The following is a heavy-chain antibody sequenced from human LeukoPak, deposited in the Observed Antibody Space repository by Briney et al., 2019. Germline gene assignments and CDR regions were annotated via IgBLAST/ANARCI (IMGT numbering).Heavy chain of an antibody. Sequence: GGSLRLSCAAPGFTFSSYAMHWVRQAPGKGLEWVAVISYDGSNKYYADSVKGRFTISSDNTQNTVSLQMTSLRAEDTAVYCCARSSASSVYFDYWGQGTLVTVSS. CDR3: ARSSASSVYFDY. J-gene: IGHJ4*02. D-gene: IGHD6-19*01. V-gene: IGHV3-30-3*01. CDR2: ISYDGSNK. CDR1: GFTFSSYA.